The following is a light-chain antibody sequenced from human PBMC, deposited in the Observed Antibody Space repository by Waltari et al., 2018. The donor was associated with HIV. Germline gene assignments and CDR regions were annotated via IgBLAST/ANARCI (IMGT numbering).Light chain of an antibody. CDR3: LLYFSGFRPHWV. CDR1: TGPATSGAI. V-gene: IGLV7-43*01. J-gene: IGLJ3*02. Sequence: QTVVTPEPSMTVSPGGTVTLTCPSSTGPATSGAIAIWFQQKPGQPPTSLIFATTKTHSWTPDRFSGSLLGGDAVLTVSGVRPEDEADYYCLLYFSGFRPHWVFGGGTRLTVL. CDR2: ATT.